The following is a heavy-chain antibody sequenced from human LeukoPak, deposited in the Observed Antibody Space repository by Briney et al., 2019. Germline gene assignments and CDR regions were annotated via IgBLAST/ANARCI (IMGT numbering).Heavy chain of an antibody. CDR2: IRYDGSNK. Sequence: GGSLRLSCAASGFTFSSYGMHWVRQAPGKGLEWVAFIRYDGSNKYYADSVKGRFTISRDNSKNTLYLQMNSLRAEDTAVYYCAKCSYSSGRFLEWILFDYWGQGTLVTVSS. V-gene: IGHV3-30*02. CDR3: AKCSYSSGRFLEWILFDY. D-gene: IGHD3-3*01. J-gene: IGHJ4*02. CDR1: GFTFSSYG.